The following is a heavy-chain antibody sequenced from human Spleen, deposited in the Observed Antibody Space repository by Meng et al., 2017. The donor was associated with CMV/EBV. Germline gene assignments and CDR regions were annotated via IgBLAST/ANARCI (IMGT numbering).Heavy chain of an antibody. D-gene: IGHD3-10*01. CDR3: ASVGEWFGESRDYYYYGMDV. CDR2: IIPIFGTA. V-gene: IGHV1-69*05. CDR1: GGTFSSYA. Sequence: SVKVSCKASGGTFSSYAISWVRQAPGQGLEWMGGIIPIFGTANYAQKFQGRVTITTDESTSTAYMELSSLRSEDTAVYYCASVGEWFGESRDYYYYGMDVWGQGTTVTVSS. J-gene: IGHJ6*02.